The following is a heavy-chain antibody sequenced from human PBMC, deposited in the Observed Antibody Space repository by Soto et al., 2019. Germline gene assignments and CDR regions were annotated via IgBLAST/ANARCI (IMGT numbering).Heavy chain of an antibody. D-gene: IGHD1-1*01. CDR2: IYYSGST. V-gene: IGHV4-59*01. Sequence: PSETLSLTCTVSGGSISSYYWSWIRQPPGKGLEWIGYIYYSGSTNYNPSLKSRATISVDKSKNQFSLKLYSVTAADTAVYYCTRGPSLEAFLDYWGQGTLVTAPQ. CDR3: TRGPSLEAFLDY. CDR1: GGSISSYY. J-gene: IGHJ4*02.